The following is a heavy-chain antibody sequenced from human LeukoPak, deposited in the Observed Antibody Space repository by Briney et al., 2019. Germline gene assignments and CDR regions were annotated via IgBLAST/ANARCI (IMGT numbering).Heavy chain of an antibody. J-gene: IGHJ1*01. V-gene: IGHV3-23*01. CDR2: ISGSGGST. CDR3: AKDPPYYDILTGYYKSEYFQH. D-gene: IGHD3-9*01. CDR1: GFTFSNYA. Sequence: GGSLRLSCAASGFTFSNYAMSWVRQAPGKGLEWVSAISGSGGSTYYADSVKGRFTISRDNSKNTLYLQMNSLRVEDTAVYYCAKDPPYYDILTGYYKSEYFQHWGQGTLVTVSS.